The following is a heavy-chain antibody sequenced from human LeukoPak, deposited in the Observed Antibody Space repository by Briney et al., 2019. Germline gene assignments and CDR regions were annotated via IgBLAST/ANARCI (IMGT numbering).Heavy chain of an antibody. CDR1: GFTFSTFS. V-gene: IGHV3-48*04. D-gene: IGHD6-19*01. CDR2: ISSSSSTI. CDR3: ARVRISSGPGGYYFDY. J-gene: IGHJ4*02. Sequence: HSGGSLRLSCAASGFTFSTFSMNWVRQAPGKGPEWISYISSSSSTIYYADSVKGRFTISRDNAKNSLYLQMSSLRAEDTAVYYCARVRISSGPGGYYFDYWGQGTLVTVSS.